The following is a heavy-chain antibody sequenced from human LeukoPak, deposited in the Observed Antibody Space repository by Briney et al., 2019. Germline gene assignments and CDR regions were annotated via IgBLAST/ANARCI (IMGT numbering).Heavy chain of an antibody. CDR2: ISYDGSNK. V-gene: IGHV3-30*18. CDR1: GFTFSSYG. J-gene: IGHJ6*02. Sequence: GGSLRLSCAASGFTFSSYGMHWVRQAPGKGLEWVAVISYDGSNKYYADSVKGRFTISRDNSKNTLYLQMNSLRAEDTAVYYCAKDSYRVGIVVVPAAIWYYYYGMDVWGQGTTVTVSS. D-gene: IGHD2-2*01. CDR3: AKDSYRVGIVVVPAAIWYYYYGMDV.